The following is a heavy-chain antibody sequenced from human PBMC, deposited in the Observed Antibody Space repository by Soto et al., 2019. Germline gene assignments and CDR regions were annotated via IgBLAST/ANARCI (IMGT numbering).Heavy chain of an antibody. CDR1: GFTFSSYG. CDR2: ISYDGSNK. CDR3: AKVLGITIFSGLDV. J-gene: IGHJ6*02. D-gene: IGHD3-9*01. Sequence: PGGSLRLSCAASGFTFSSYGMHWVRQAPGKGLEWVAVISYDGSNKYYADSVKGRFTISGDNSKNTLYLQMNSLRAEDTAVYYCAKVLGITIFSGLDVWGQGTTVTVSS. V-gene: IGHV3-30*18.